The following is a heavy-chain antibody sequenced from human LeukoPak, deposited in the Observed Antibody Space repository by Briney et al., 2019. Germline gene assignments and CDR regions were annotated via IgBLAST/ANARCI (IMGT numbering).Heavy chain of an antibody. Sequence: SETLSLTCTVSGDSVSSNTYYWSWIRQPPGKGLECIGYISYSGSTNYNPSLNSRVTISVDTSKNQFSLKLSPVTAADTAVYFCARAVVVIGAPRFDPWGQGTLVTVSS. CDR3: ARAVVVIGAPRFDP. D-gene: IGHD2-15*01. CDR2: ISYSGST. V-gene: IGHV4-61*01. CDR1: GDSVSSNTYY. J-gene: IGHJ5*02.